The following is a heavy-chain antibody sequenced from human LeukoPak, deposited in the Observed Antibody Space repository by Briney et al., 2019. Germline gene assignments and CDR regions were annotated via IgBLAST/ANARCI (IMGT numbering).Heavy chain of an antibody. Sequence: ASVKVSCKASGYTCTNYHIDWVRQAPGQGREWMGIINPSGGSTSNAQKVQGRVTMTRDMSTSTVYMELSSLRSEDMAVYYCAKYGHSPYFDSWGQGTLVTVSS. D-gene: IGHD2/OR15-2a*01. CDR2: INPSGGST. CDR3: AKYGHSPYFDS. V-gene: IGHV1-46*01. J-gene: IGHJ4*02. CDR1: GYTCTNYH.